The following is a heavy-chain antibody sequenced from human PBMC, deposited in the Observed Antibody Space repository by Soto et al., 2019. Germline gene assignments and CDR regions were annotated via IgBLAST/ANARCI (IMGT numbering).Heavy chain of an antibody. Sequence: QVQLQESGPGLVKPSGTLSLTCSVSGESIVGLPYWNWIRQSPGQGLEWLGHIYHSDTTTYNPSFKSRVSMSINTSKNQFSLMLHSVTTADTAVYYCARSQFGSFYRKYFDSWGPGIRVAVSS. CDR2: IYHSDTT. J-gene: IGHJ4*02. D-gene: IGHD1-26*01. CDR1: GESIVGLPY. V-gene: IGHV4-59*11. CDR3: ARSQFGSFYRKYFDS.